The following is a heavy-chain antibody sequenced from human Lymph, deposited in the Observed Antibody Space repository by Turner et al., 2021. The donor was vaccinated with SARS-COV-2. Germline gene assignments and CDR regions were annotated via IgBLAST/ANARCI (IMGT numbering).Heavy chain of an antibody. D-gene: IGHD5-18*01. CDR3: AREDTVMVYDY. CDR2: IKHDGSEK. V-gene: IGHV3-7*03. Sequence: EVQLVESGGGLVQPGVSLRLSCAASGFTFTGYWMSWVRQAPGKGLEWVANIKHDGSEKYYLDSVKGRFTISRDNAKNSLYLQMNSLRAEDTAVYYCAREDTVMVYDYWGQGSLVTVSS. CDR1: GFTFTGYW. J-gene: IGHJ4*02.